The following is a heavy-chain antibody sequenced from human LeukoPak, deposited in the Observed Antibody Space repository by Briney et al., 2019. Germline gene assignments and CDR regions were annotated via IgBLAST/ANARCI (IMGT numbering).Heavy chain of an antibody. CDR2: TYYRAKWYN. D-gene: IGHD3-3*01. CDR1: GDSVSSNSAA. V-gene: IGHV6-1*01. J-gene: IGHJ5*02. CDR3: ARDRVITIFGVVTSNWFDP. Sequence: SQTLSLTCAISGDSVSSNSAAWNWIRQSPSRGLESLGRTYYRAKWYNDYAVSVKSRITINPDTSKNQFSLQLNSVTPEYTAVYYCARDRVITIFGVVTSNWFDPWGQGTLVTVSS.